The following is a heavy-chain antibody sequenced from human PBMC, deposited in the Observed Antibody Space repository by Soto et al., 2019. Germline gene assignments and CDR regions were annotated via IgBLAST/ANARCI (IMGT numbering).Heavy chain of an antibody. CDR2: ISWNSGSI. Sequence: GGSLRLSCAASGFTFDDYGMHWVRQAPGKGLEWVSGISWNSGSIGYADSVKGRFTISRDNAKNALYLQMNSLRAEDTALYYCAKGSYYYDSSGYYYGNHKYFQHWGQGTLVTVSS. V-gene: IGHV3-9*01. CDR1: GFTFDDYG. CDR3: AKGSYYYDSSGYYYGNHKYFQH. D-gene: IGHD3-22*01. J-gene: IGHJ1*01.